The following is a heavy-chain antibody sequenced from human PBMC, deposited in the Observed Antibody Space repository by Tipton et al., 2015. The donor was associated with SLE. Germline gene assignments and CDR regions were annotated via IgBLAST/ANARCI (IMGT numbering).Heavy chain of an antibody. D-gene: IGHD3-10*01. CDR2: IYYSGSP. Sequence: TLSLTCTVSGGSISSSSYYWGWIRQSPGKGLEWIGSIYYSGSPSYNPSLKSRLTISKDTSKNQFSLSLNFVTAADTAVYYCARVPGAWYFDLWGRGTLVTVSS. CDR3: ARVPGAWYFDL. J-gene: IGHJ2*01. V-gene: IGHV4-39*01. CDR1: GGSISSSSYY.